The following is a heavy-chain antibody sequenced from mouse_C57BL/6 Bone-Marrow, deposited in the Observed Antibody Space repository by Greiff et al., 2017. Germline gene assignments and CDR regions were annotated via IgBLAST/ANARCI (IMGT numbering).Heavy chain of an antibody. CDR3: ARRVQDYAMDY. CDR1: GYAFSSSW. CDR2: IYPGDGDT. J-gene: IGHJ4*01. D-gene: IGHD2-14*01. V-gene: IGHV1-82*01. Sequence: QVQLQQPGPELVKPGASVKISCKASGYAFSSSWMNWVKQRPGQGLEWIGRIYPGDGDTNYNGKFKGKAKLTADKSSSTAYMQLSSLTSEDSAVYCCARRVQDYAMDYWGQGTSVTVSS.